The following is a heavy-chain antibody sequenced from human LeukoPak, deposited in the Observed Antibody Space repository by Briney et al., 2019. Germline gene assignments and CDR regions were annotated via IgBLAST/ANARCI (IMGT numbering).Heavy chain of an antibody. Sequence: GGSLRLSCAASGFTFDDYAMHWVRQAPGKGLEWVSLISGDSGSTYYADSVKGRFTISRDNSKNSLFLQMNSLRTEDTALYYCAKDRVAVVRGVSFSFDCWGQGTLVPVSS. CDR3: AKDRVAVVRGVSFSFDC. CDR2: ISGDSGST. J-gene: IGHJ4*02. CDR1: GFTFDDYA. D-gene: IGHD3-10*01. V-gene: IGHV3-43*02.